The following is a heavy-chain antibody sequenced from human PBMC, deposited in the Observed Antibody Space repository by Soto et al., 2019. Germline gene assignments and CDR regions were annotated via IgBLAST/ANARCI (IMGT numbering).Heavy chain of an antibody. J-gene: IGHJ6*02. CDR3: ARDLYGSGSFSPYYYYYGTDV. CDR2: ISAYNGNT. V-gene: IGHV1-18*01. Sequence: GASVKGSCNASGYTFTSYCISWVRQAPGQGLEWMGWISAYNGNTNYAQKLQGRVTMTTDTSTSTAYMELRSLRSDDTAVYYCARDLYGSGSFSPYYYYYGTDVWGQGTTVTVSS. CDR1: GYTFTSYC. D-gene: IGHD3-10*01.